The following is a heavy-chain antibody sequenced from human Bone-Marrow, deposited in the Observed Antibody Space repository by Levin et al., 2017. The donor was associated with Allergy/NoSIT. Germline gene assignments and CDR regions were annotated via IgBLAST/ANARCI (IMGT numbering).Heavy chain of an antibody. Sequence: SETLSLTCSVSGGFINGYYWSWIRQPPGKGLEWIGNIYYMGRPNYNPSLKSRVTISVDTSKNQFSLRLSSVTADDTAMYFCARGDYLDSISYYEDSWGQGTLVTVSS. CDR2: IYYMGRP. D-gene: IGHD3-22*01. J-gene: IGHJ4*02. CDR3: ARGDYLDSISYYEDS. V-gene: IGHV4-59*01. CDR1: GGFINGYY.